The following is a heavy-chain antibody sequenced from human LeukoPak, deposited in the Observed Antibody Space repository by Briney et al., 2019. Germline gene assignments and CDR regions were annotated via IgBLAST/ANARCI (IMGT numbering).Heavy chain of an antibody. Sequence: ASVKVSCKASGYTFTSYYMHWVRQAPGQGLEWMGIINPSGGSTSYAQKFQGRVTMTTDTSTNIAYMELRSLKSDDTAVYYCARDLNYLDHSGALDYWGQGTLVTVSS. D-gene: IGHD2-15*01. V-gene: IGHV1-46*01. CDR1: GYTFTSYY. J-gene: IGHJ4*02. CDR2: INPSGGST. CDR3: ARDLNYLDHSGALDY.